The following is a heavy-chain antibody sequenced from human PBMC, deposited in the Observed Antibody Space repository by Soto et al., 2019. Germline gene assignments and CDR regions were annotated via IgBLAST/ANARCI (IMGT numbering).Heavy chain of an antibody. CDR1: GLMFRNYA. D-gene: IGHD6-19*01. J-gene: IGHJ5*01. CDR3: ATSGSGWWRGLDS. Sequence: EVQLLESGGGLMQRGGSLRLSCAASGLMFRNYAMSWVRLAPGKGLEWVSAINDNGENTFYLDSVKGRFTISRDNSRDKLFLQMNSLRAEDTAVYYCATSGSGWWRGLDSWGQGTLVTVSS. V-gene: IGHV3-23*01. CDR2: INDNGENT.